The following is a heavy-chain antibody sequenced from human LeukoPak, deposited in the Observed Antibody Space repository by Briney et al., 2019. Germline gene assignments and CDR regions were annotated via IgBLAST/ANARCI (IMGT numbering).Heavy chain of an antibody. J-gene: IGHJ5*02. Sequence: SQTLSLTCTVSGGSISSGSYYWSWIRQPAGKGLEWIGRIYTSGSTNYNPSLKSRVTISVDTSKNQFSLKLSSVTAADTAVYYCARVLYGTWNFDPWGQGTLVTVSS. CDR3: ARVLYGTWNFDP. CDR1: GGSISSGSYY. V-gene: IGHV4-61*02. D-gene: IGHD4-17*01. CDR2: IYTSGST.